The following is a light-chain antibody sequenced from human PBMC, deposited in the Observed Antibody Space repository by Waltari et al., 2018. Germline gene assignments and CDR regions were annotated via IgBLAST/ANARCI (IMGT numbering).Light chain of an antibody. CDR2: AAS. CDR3: QQSYGAPPT. CDR1: LSINTY. J-gene: IGKJ4*01. V-gene: IGKV1-39*01. Sequence: DIQMTQSPSSLSASVGDRVTITCRASLSINTYLNWYQQKPGNAPKLLIHAASRLQSGVPSRFRGSASGTDYTLTISSLQSEDSGTYYCQQSYGAPPTFAGGTTVEI.